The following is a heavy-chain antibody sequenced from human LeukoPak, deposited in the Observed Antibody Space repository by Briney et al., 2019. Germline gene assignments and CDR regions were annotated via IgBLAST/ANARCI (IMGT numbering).Heavy chain of an antibody. J-gene: IGHJ4*02. CDR3: ARDSGRSGYLASYFDY. CDR2: IKQDGSEK. Sequence: GGSLRLSCAASGFTFSSYWMSWVRQAPGKGLEWVANIKQDGSEKYYVDSVKGRFTISRDNAKISLYLQMNSLRAEDTAVYYCARDSGRSGYLASYFDYWGQGTLVTVSS. CDR1: GFTFSSYW. D-gene: IGHD3-22*01. V-gene: IGHV3-7*01.